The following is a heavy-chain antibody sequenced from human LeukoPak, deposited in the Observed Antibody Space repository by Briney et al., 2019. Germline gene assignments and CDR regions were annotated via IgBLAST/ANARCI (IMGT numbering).Heavy chain of an antibody. Sequence: GGSLRLSCTASGFTFSGFSMHWVRQAPGKGLEWLSYISTSSRSTYYADSVKDRFTISRDNAKNTLFLDMHSLRPGDSAVYYCARSAVRGVACDYWGQGTLLTVSS. V-gene: IGHV3-48*01. CDR3: ARSAVRGVACDY. CDR2: ISTSSRST. J-gene: IGHJ4*02. D-gene: IGHD3-10*01. CDR1: GFTFSGFS.